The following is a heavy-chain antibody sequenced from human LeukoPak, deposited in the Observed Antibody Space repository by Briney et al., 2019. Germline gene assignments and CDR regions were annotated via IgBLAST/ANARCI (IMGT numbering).Heavy chain of an antibody. J-gene: IGHJ3*02. CDR1: GGSISSSSYY. D-gene: IGHD3-10*01. Sequence: PSETLSLTCTVSGGSISSSSYYWGWIRQPPGKGLEWIGSIYYSGSTYYNPSLKSRVTISVDTSKNQFSLKLSSVTAADTAVYYCARRPKALRVGGAFDIWGQGTMVTVSS. V-gene: IGHV4-39*01. CDR3: ARRPKALRVGGAFDI. CDR2: IYYSGST.